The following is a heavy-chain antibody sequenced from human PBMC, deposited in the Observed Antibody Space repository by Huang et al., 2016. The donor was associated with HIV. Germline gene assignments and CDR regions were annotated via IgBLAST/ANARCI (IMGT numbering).Heavy chain of an antibody. J-gene: IGHJ4*02. D-gene: IGHD4-17*01. V-gene: IGHV1-69*13. Sequence: QVQLVQSGAEVKTPGSSVKVSCKASGGTFSKYAISWVRQAPGQGVEWVGGTIPMFGTPNYARKFQGRVRSTADDSTSTTDVEVSSLRSEDTALYYCARGQLGSYGDYDVLYWGQGTLVTVSS. CDR2: TIPMFGTP. CDR3: ARGQLGSYGDYDVLY. CDR1: GGTFSKYA.